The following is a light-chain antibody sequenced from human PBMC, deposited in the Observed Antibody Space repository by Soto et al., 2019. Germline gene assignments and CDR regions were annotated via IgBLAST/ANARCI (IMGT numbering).Light chain of an antibody. Sequence: DIQMTKSPSTLSASVGDRVTITCRASQSISSWLAWYQQKPGKAPKLLIYKASSLESGVPSRFSGSGSGTEITLTISSLQPDDFATYYCQQYNSYSFGQGTRLEIK. V-gene: IGKV1-5*03. CDR3: QQYNSYS. CDR2: KAS. CDR1: QSISSW. J-gene: IGKJ5*01.